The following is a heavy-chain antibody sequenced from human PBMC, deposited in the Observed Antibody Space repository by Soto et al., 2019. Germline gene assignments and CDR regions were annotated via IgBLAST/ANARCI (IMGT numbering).Heavy chain of an antibody. D-gene: IGHD5-18*01. Sequence: GESLKISCKGSGYSFTSYWISWVRQMPGKGLEWMGRIDPSDSYTNYSPSFQGHVTISADKSISTAYLQWSSLKASDTAMYYCVRPNVYSYGSGWFDPWGQGTLVTVSS. J-gene: IGHJ5*02. CDR1: GYSFTSYW. V-gene: IGHV5-10-1*01. CDR2: IDPSDSYT. CDR3: VRPNVYSYGSGWFDP.